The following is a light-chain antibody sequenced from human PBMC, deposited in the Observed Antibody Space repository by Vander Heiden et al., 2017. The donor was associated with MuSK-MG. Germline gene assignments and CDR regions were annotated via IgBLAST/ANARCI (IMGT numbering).Light chain of an antibody. CDR2: GAS. Sequence: EIVVKQSPATLSVSPGERAPLSCRASQSVSSNLAWYQQKPGQAPRLLIYGASTRATGIPARFSGSGSGTEFTLTISSLQSEDFAVYYCQQYNNWPRTFGQGTKVEIK. CDR3: QQYNNWPRT. V-gene: IGKV3-15*01. CDR1: QSVSSN. J-gene: IGKJ1*01.